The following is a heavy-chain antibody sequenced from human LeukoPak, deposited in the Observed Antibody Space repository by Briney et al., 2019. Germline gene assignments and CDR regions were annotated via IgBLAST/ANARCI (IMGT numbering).Heavy chain of an antibody. J-gene: IGHJ4*02. CDR3: ARSLSSGWFPFDY. V-gene: IGHV4-34*01. Sequence: PSETLSLTCTVSGGSISSYYWSWIRQPPGKGLEWIGEINHSGSTNYNPSLKSRVTISVDTSKNQFSLKLSSVTAADTAVYYCARSLSSGWFPFDYWGQGTLVTVSS. D-gene: IGHD6-19*01. CDR2: INHSGST. CDR1: GGSISSYY.